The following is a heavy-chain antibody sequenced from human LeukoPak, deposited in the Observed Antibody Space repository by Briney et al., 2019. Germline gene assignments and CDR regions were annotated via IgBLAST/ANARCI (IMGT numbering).Heavy chain of an antibody. V-gene: IGHV3-30*02. Sequence: PGGSLRLSCAASGFSFSDYDMHWVRQAPGKGLEWVAFIRYDGSSEYYGDSVKGRFTISRDNSKNTLYLQMSSLRPEDTALYYCARERATGSYYFDYWGQGTLVTVSS. J-gene: IGHJ4*02. CDR1: GFSFSDYD. CDR3: ARERATGSYYFDY. CDR2: IRYDGSSE. D-gene: IGHD5-12*01.